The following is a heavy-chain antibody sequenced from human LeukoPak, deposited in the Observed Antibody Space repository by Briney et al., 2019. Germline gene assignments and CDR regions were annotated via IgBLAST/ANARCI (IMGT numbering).Heavy chain of an antibody. CDR3: ARADYDSSGYSYYYYGMDV. J-gene: IGHJ6*02. D-gene: IGHD3-22*01. Sequence: GGSLRLSCAASGFTFSDYYMSWIRQAPGKGLEWVSYISSRDSTTYYATSVKGRFTISRENAKHSLYLQMNSLRAEDTAVYYCARADYDSSGYSYYYYGMDVWGQGTTVTVSS. V-gene: IGHV3-11*01. CDR1: GFTFSDYY. CDR2: ISSRDSTT.